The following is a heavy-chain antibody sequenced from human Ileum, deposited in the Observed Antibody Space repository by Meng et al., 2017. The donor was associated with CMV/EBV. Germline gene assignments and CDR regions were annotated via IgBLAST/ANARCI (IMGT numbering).Heavy chain of an antibody. CDR3: AKVLGLYDTSPMDY. V-gene: IGHV3-49*04. CDR1: GFTFGDYA. CDR2: IRSKAYGGTT. Sequence: GESLKISCTASGFTFGDYAMSWVRQAPGKGLEWVGFIRSKAYGGTTEYAASVKGRFTISRDDSKSIAYLQMNSLKTEDTAVYYCAKVLGLYDTSPMDYWGQGTLVTVSS. J-gene: IGHJ4*02. D-gene: IGHD3-22*01.